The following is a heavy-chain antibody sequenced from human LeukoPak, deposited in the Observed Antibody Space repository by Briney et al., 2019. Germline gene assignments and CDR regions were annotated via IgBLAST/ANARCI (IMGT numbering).Heavy chain of an antibody. CDR3: ARSRVGDCTGGVCPWYFDL. V-gene: IGHV4-4*07. Sequence: PSETLSLTCTVSGGSISSYYWSWIRQPAGKGLEWIGRIYTSGSTNYNPSLKSRVTMSVDTSKNQFSLKLSSVTAADTAVYYCARSRVGDCTGGVCPWYFDLWGRGTLVTVSS. CDR2: IYTSGST. J-gene: IGHJ2*01. CDR1: GGSISSYY. D-gene: IGHD2-8*02.